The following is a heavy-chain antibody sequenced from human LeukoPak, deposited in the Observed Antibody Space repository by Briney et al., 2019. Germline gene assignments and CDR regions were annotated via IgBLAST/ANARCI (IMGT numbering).Heavy chain of an antibody. D-gene: IGHD4-11*01. V-gene: IGHV4-4*07. CDR2: IYTSGST. Sequence: SETLSLTCTVSGGSISSYYWSWIRQPAGKGLEWIGRIYTSGSTNYNPSLKSRVTMSVDTSKNQFSLKLSSVTAADTAVYYCARYYSKGRYYYYGMDVWGQGTTVTVSS. J-gene: IGHJ6*02. CDR3: ARYYSKGRYYYYGMDV. CDR1: GGSISSYY.